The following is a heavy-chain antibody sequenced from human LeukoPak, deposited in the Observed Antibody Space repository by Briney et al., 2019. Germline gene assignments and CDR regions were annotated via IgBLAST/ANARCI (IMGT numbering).Heavy chain of an antibody. CDR3: ARGSRSPEGGLLYVY. CDR2: IYYSGST. Sequence: KSSETLSLTCTVSGGSINSYYWSWIRQPPGKGLEWIGYIYYSGSTTYSPSLKSRVTISVDTSKNQFSLKLSSVTAADTAVYYCARGSRSPEGGLLYVYWGQGTLVTVSS. J-gene: IGHJ4*02. V-gene: IGHV4-59*12. CDR1: GGSINSYY. D-gene: IGHD3-10*01.